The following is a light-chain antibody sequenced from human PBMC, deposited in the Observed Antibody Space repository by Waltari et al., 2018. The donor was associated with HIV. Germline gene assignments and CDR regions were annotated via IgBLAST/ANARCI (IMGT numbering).Light chain of an antibody. CDR2: VAS. J-gene: IGKJ1*01. CDR1: QTISSY. CDR3: QQSYNNPRT. Sequence: DIQMTQSPSSLSASVGDRVTLTCRASQTISSYLNWYQQKPGQAPKLLMYVASSLQSGVPSRFSGSGSGTDFTLTISNLQPEDFATYYCQQSYNNPRTFGQGPRWKS. V-gene: IGKV1-39*01.